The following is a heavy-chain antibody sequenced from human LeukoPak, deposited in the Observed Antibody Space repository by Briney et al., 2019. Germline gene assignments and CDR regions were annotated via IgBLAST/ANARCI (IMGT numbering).Heavy chain of an antibody. Sequence: PSETLSLTCAVYGGSFSGYYWSWIRQPPGKGLEWIGEINHSGSTNYNPSLKSRVTISVDTSKNQFSLKLSAVTAADTAVYYCASTSRSGRYFDYRGQGPMLPVPS. J-gene: IGHJ4*02. CDR1: GGSFSGYY. D-gene: IGHD3-10*01. V-gene: IGHV4-34*01. CDR2: INHSGST. CDR3: ASTSRSGRYFDY.